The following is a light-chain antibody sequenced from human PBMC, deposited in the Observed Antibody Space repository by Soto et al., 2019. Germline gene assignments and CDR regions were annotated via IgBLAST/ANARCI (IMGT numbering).Light chain of an antibody. V-gene: IGKV3-15*01. CDR3: QQYVHWPPGT. CDR1: QSVSSS. Sequence: EIVVTQSPATLSVSPGERVTLSCRASQSVSSSLAWYQQRPGQAPRLLIYDTSTRAAGIAARFSGSGSGTEFTFTVSSLQSEDFAVYYCQQYVHWPPGTFGQGTTVDIK. J-gene: IGKJ1*01. CDR2: DTS.